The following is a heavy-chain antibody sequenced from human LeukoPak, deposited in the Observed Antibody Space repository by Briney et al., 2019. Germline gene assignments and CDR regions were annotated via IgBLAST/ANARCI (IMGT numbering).Heavy chain of an antibody. CDR2: ISAHNGNT. CDR3: ARDATRSVIVGAEDGFDY. CDR1: GYSFISYG. D-gene: IGHD1-26*01. V-gene: IGHV1-18*01. J-gene: IGHJ4*02. Sequence: ASVKVSYKASGYSFISYGISWVRQAPGQGLEWMGWISAHNGNTNYAQKLQGRVTMTIDTSTTTAYMELRSLRSDDTAIYYCARDATRSVIVGAEDGFDYWGQGTLVTVSS.